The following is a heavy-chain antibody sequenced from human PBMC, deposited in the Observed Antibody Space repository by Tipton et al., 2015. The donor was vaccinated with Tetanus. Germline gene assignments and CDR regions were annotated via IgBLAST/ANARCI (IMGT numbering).Heavy chain of an antibody. V-gene: IGHV4-39*07. J-gene: IGHJ5*02. D-gene: IGHD3-3*01. CDR2: VYYDGSA. CDR1: GDSISSSDYY. Sequence: TLSLTCTVSGDSISSSDYYWGWIRQPPGEGLEWIASVYYDGSAYYNPSLKTRLSMSVDTTENKFSLRLSSVTAADSAVYYCARLDYAASGYIIRFGPWGQGTLVSVST. CDR3: ARLDYAASGYIIRFGP.